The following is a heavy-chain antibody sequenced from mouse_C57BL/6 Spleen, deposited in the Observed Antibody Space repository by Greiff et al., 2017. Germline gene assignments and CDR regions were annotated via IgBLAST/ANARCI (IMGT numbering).Heavy chain of an antibody. J-gene: IGHJ2*01. D-gene: IGHD2-2*01. CDR2: ILPSIGRT. CDR3: ARGYEGYFDY. V-gene: IGHV15-2*01. Sequence: QVQLKESGSELRSPGSSVKLSCKDFDSEVFPIAYMSWVRQKPGHGFEWIGGILPSIGRTIDGEKFEDKATLDADTLSNTAYLELNSLTSEDSAIYYCARGYEGYFDYWGQGTTLTVSS. CDR1: DSEVFPIAY.